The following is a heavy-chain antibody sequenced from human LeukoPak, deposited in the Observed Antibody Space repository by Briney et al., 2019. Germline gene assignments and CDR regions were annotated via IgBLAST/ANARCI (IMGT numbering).Heavy chain of an antibody. J-gene: IGHJ4*02. V-gene: IGHV3-23*01. CDR2: ISGGGDST. CDR3: ARDPVLLWFGEFDYYFDY. CDR1: GFPFSSSG. D-gene: IGHD3-10*01. Sequence: GGSLRLSCATSGFPFSSSGMSWVRQAPGKGLEWVSAISGGGDSTFYADSVKGRFTISRDNAKNSLYLQMNSLRAEDTAVYYCARDPVLLWFGEFDYYFDYWGQGTLVTVSS.